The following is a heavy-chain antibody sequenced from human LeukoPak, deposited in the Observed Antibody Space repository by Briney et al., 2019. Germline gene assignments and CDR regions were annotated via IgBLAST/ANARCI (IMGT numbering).Heavy chain of an antibody. CDR1: GFTFSAYS. D-gene: IGHD6-6*01. CDR2: ISASGGSP. V-gene: IGHV3-23*01. Sequence: GGSLRLSCAPSGFTFSAYSMSWVRQAPGKGPEWVSSISASGGSPYYADSVMGRFTISRDNAKNSLYLQMNSLRAEDTAVYYCARVVPYSSSYFDYWGQGTLVTVSS. CDR3: ARVVPYSSSYFDY. J-gene: IGHJ4*02.